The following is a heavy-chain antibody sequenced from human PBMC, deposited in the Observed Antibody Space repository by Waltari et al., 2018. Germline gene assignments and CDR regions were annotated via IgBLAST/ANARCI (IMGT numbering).Heavy chain of an antibody. CDR1: GYTFTGYY. D-gene: IGHD6-6*01. CDR2: INPNSVGT. CDR3: ASGGTAGSSSFDY. Sequence: QVQLVQSGAEVKKPGASVKVSCKASGYTFTGYYMHWVRKAPGQGLEWMGRINPNSVGTNYAQKFQGRVTMTRDPPINTASMGLSRLRSDDTAVYYCASGGTAGSSSFDYWGQGTLVTVSS. J-gene: IGHJ4*02. V-gene: IGHV1-2*06.